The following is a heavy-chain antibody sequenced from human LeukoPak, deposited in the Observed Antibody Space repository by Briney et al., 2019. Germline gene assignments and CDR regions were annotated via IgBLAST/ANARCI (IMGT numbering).Heavy chain of an antibody. Sequence: GGSLRLSCAASGFSFSSYTLNWVRQAPGKGLEWLAVTSSDGTKRYYADSVKGRFTISRDNSKNSLYLQMNSLRPEDTAVYYCARGYRSDYYFDSWGQGTLVTVSS. CDR1: GFSFSSYT. D-gene: IGHD5-18*01. CDR2: TSSDGTKR. CDR3: ARGYRSDYYFDS. J-gene: IGHJ4*02. V-gene: IGHV3-30*04.